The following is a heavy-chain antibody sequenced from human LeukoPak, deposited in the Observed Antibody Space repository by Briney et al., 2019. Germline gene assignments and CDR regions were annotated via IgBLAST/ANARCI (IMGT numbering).Heavy chain of an antibody. J-gene: IGHJ4*02. CDR2: INPNSGGT. D-gene: IGHD3-3*01. Sequence: ASVKVSCKAYGYTFTGYYMHWVRQAPGQGLEWMGWINPNSGGTNYAQKFQGRVTMTRDTSISTAYMELSRLRSDDTAVYYCARDFWSGLRYYFDYWGQGTLVTVSS. V-gene: IGHV1-2*02. CDR1: GYTFTGYY. CDR3: ARDFWSGLRYYFDY.